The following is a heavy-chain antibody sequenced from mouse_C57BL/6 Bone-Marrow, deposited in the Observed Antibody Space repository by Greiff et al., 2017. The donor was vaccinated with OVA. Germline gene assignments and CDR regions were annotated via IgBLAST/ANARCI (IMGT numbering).Heavy chain of an antibody. D-gene: IGHD4-1*01. CDR3: SIGTGTLAY. CDR1: GYTFTSYT. J-gene: IGHJ3*01. Sequence: VQLQQSGAELARPGASVKMSCKASGYTFTSYTMHWVKQRPGQGLEWIGYINPSSGYTKYNQKYKDKATLTADKSSSTAYMQLSSLTSADSAVYYCSIGTGTLAYGGQGTLVPVSA. V-gene: IGHV1-4*01. CDR2: INPSSGYT.